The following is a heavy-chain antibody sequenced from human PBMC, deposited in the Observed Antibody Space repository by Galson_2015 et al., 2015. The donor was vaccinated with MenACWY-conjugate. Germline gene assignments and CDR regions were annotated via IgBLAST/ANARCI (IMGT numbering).Heavy chain of an antibody. Sequence: SLRLSCAASGLTVSSNYMSWVRQAPGKGLEWVSIIYSGGSTYYADSVKGRFTISRDTSRNTLYLQMDSLRAEDTAVYSCARTTVTTNSDALDIWGQGTMVTVSS. CDR1: GLTVSSNY. V-gene: IGHV3-66*02. CDR3: ARTTVTTNSDALDI. D-gene: IGHD4-17*01. CDR2: IYSGGST. J-gene: IGHJ3*02.